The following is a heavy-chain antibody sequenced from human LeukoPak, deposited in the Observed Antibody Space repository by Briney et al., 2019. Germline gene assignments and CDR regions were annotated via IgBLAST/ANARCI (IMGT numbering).Heavy chain of an antibody. V-gene: IGHV3-30*18. CDR2: ISYDGSNQ. Sequence: GGSLRLSCEASGFTFIGYGMHWVRQAPGKGLEWVAGISYDGSNQYYTDSVKGRFTISRDNSKNTLYLQMNSLRPEDTAVYHCAKPRGGDSWAFDFWGQGTMVTVSS. CDR1: GFTFIGYG. D-gene: IGHD2-21*02. CDR3: AKPRGGDSWAFDF. J-gene: IGHJ3*01.